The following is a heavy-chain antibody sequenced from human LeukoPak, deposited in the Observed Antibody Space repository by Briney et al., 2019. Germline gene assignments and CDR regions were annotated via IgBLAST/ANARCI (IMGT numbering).Heavy chain of an antibody. CDR3: AREGGSYFLLNDY. J-gene: IGHJ4*02. CDR1: GFTFSSYW. CDR2: IKQDGNEK. Sequence: GGSLRLSCAASGFTFSSYWMSWVRQAPGKGLEWVANIKQDGNEKYYVDSVKGRFTISRDNAKNSLYLQMNSLRAEDTAVYYCAREGGSYFLLNDYWGQGTLVTVSS. D-gene: IGHD1-26*01. V-gene: IGHV3-7*01.